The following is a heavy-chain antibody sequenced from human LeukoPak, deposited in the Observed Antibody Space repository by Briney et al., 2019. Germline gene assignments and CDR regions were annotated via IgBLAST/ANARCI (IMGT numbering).Heavy chain of an antibody. CDR2: ISGSGGTT. D-gene: IGHD2-2*01. CDR1: GFTFANSA. J-gene: IGHJ4*02. V-gene: IGHV3-23*01. CDR3: AKSCCSTSSSYHGYDY. Sequence: GGSLRLSCAASGFTFANSAMDWVRQAPGKGLEWVSGISGSGGTTYYADSVKGRFTISRDNSKNTLYLQMNSLRAEDTAVYYCAKSCCSTSSSYHGYDYWGQGSLVTVSS.